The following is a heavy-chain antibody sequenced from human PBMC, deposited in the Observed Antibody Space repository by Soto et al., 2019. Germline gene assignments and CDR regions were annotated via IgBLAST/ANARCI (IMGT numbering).Heavy chain of an antibody. CDR1: GFTVSSNY. V-gene: IGHV3-66*01. Sequence: GGSLRLSCAASGFTVSSNYMSWVRQAPGKGLEWVSVIYSGGSTYYADSVKGRFTISRDNSKNTLYLQMNSLRAEDTAVYYCARVSYDFWSGYYKDYYMDVWGKGTTVTVSS. CDR3: ARVSYDFWSGYYKDYYMDV. CDR2: IYSGGST. J-gene: IGHJ6*03. D-gene: IGHD3-3*01.